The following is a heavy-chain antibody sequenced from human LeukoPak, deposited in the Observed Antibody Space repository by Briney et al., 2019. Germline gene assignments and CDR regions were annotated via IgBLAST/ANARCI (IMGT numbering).Heavy chain of an antibody. D-gene: IGHD6-19*01. CDR3: AKPIAVAGPPDGMDV. CDR1: GFTFSSYA. V-gene: IGHV3-23*01. J-gene: IGHJ6*02. Sequence: EAGGSLRLSCAASGFTFSSYAMSWVRQAPGKGLEWVSAISGSGGSTYYADSAKGRFTISRDNSKNTLYLQMNSLRAEDTAVYYCAKPIAVAGPPDGMDVWGQGTTVTVSS. CDR2: ISGSGGST.